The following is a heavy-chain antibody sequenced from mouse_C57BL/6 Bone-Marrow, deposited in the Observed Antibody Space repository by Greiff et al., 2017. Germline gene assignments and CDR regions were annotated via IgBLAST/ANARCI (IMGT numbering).Heavy chain of an antibody. Sequence: VQLQQSGAELVRPGASVKLSCTASGFNIKDDYMHWVQQRPEQGLEWIGWIDTETGDTASASKFQGKATITADTSSNTAYLQLSSLTSEDTAVYYCTPLAWFAYWGQGTLVTVSA. CDR1: GFNIKDDY. V-gene: IGHV14-4*01. CDR2: IDTETGDT. J-gene: IGHJ3*01. CDR3: TPLAWFAY.